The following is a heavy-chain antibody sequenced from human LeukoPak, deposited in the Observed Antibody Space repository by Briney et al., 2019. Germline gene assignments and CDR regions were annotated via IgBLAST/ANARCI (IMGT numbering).Heavy chain of an antibody. Sequence: SETLSLTCTVSGGSISSYYWSWIRQPAGKGLEWIGRIYTSGSTNYNPSLKSRVTMSVDTSKNQFSLKLSSVTAADTAVYYCAPVKSCSSTSCYTGYYYYYYMDVWGKGTTVTVSS. CDR3: APVKSCSSTSCYTGYYYYYYMDV. D-gene: IGHD2-2*02. CDR1: GGSISSYY. CDR2: IYTSGST. V-gene: IGHV4-4*07. J-gene: IGHJ6*03.